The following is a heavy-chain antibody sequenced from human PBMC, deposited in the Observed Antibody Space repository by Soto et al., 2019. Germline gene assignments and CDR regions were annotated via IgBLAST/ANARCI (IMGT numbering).Heavy chain of an antibody. V-gene: IGHV3-48*02. D-gene: IGHD6-13*01. CDR1: GFTFSSYT. CDR3: ARTLAAAAYYYYYGMDV. J-gene: IGHJ6*02. CDR2: ITSSSSTI. Sequence: GGSLRLSCAASGFTFSSYTMNWVRQAPGNGLEWVSYITSSSSTIYYADSVKGRFTISRDNAKNSLYLQMNSLRDEDTAVYYCARTLAAAAYYYYYGMDVWGQGTTVTVSS.